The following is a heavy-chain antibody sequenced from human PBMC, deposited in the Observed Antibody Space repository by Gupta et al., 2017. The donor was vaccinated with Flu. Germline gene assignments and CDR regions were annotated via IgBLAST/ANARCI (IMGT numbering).Heavy chain of an antibody. V-gene: IGHV3-48*01. J-gene: IGHJ4*02. CDR3: AADPDTPLIRRFDD. Sequence: AQLVESGGGLVQPGGSLRLACAASGFDISRYSLNWVRQSTGKGLEWISDISETSNTIYNADSVKGRFSISRDNARNSLYLQMDSLSVEDTAVYYCAADPDTPLIRRFDDWGQGTLVTVSS. CDR2: ISETSNTI. D-gene: IGHD5-18*01. CDR1: GFDISRYS.